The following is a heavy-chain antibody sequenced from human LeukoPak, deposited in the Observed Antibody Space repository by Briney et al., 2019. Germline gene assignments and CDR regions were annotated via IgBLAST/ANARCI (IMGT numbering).Heavy chain of an antibody. J-gene: IGHJ4*02. CDR2: ISSSSSYI. CDR3: AKGEGPEHFCDY. D-gene: IGHD3-3*02. V-gene: IGHV3-21*04. CDR1: GFTFSSYS. Sequence: GGSLRLSCAASGFTFSSYSMNWVRQAPGKGLEWVSSISSSSSYIYYADSVKGRFTNSRDNSKNTLYLQMNSLRAEDTAVYYCAKGEGPEHFCDYWGQGTLVTVSS.